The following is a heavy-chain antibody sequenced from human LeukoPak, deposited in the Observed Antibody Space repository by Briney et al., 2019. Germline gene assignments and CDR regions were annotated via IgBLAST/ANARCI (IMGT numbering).Heavy chain of an antibody. CDR2: IYYSGST. CDR3: ARHPLYPYYYYYMDV. CDR1: GGSISSSSYY. Sequence: PSETLSLTCTVSGGSISSSSYYWGWIRQPPEEGLEWIGSIYYSGSTYYNPPLKSRVTISVDTSKNQFSLKLSSVTAADTAVYYCARHPLYPYYYYYMDVWGKGTTVTVSS. D-gene: IGHD2-2*02. J-gene: IGHJ6*03. V-gene: IGHV4-39*01.